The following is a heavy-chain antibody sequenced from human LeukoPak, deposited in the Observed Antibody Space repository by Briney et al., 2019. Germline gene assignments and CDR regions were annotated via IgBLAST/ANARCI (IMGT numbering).Heavy chain of an antibody. CDR2: ISYDGSNK. V-gene: IGHV3-30*04. CDR3: AGSSGWYRRWFDP. D-gene: IGHD6-19*01. CDR1: GFTFSSYA. J-gene: IGHJ5*02. Sequence: GGSLRLSCAASGFTFSSYAMHWVRQAPGKGLEWVAVISYDGSNKYYADSVKGRFTISRDNSKNTLYLQMNSLRAEDTAVYYCAGSSGWYRRWFDPWGQGTLVTVS.